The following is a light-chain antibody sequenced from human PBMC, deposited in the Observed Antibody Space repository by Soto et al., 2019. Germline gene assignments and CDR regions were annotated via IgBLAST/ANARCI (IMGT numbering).Light chain of an antibody. V-gene: IGLV1-47*02. J-gene: IGLJ1*01. CDR2: NNN. Sequence: LAQSPSPSGTPGQRGTISCSGSSSNIVNNYVYWYQQFPGAAPKLLIYNNNQRPSGVPDRFSGSKSATSASLAISGLRSEDEADYYCAPWDDTLRGNVFSKGTKVTVL. CDR3: APWDDTLRGNV. CDR1: SSNIVNNY.